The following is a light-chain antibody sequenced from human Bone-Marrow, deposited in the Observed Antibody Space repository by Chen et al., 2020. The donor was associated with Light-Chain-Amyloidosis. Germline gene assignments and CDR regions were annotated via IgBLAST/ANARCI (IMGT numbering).Light chain of an antibody. Sequence: SYVLTQPSSVSVAPGQTATIACGGNNIGSTSVHWYQQTPGQAPLLVVYDDSDRPSGIPERLSGSSSGNTATLTSSRVEGGDEADYYCQVWDRSSDRPVFGGGTKLTVL. CDR3: QVWDRSSDRPV. V-gene: IGLV3-21*02. CDR2: DDS. CDR1: NIGSTS. J-gene: IGLJ3*02.